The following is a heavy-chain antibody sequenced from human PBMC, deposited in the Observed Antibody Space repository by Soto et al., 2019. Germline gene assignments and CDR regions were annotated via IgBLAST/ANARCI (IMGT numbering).Heavy chain of an antibody. Sequence: QVQLQETGPGLVKPSGTLSLTCAVSGGSVSNSNWWSWVRQPPGKGLEWVGEFYHTGNTNNNPSLKSRITISVHKSKNQFSLKLSSLTDADTAVYYCARAGGIYGFDIWGQGTMVTVSS. J-gene: IGHJ3*02. D-gene: IGHD1-26*01. CDR2: FYHTGNT. CDR3: ARAGGIYGFDI. CDR1: GGSVSNSNW. V-gene: IGHV4-4*02.